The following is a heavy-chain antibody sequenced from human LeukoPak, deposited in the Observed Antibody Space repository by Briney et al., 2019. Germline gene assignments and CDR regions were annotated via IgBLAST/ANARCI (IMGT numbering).Heavy chain of an antibody. D-gene: IGHD3-16*01. J-gene: IGHJ4*02. CDR2: FYNSGRS. CDR3: TRGAGWLIDY. Sequence: PSETLSLTCTVSDDSISDYYRGWIRQPPGKGLEWIGYFYNSGRSTYNSSLKSRVTISADTSKNHFSLKLSSVTTADTAVYYCTRGAGWLIDYWGQGILVTVSS. CDR1: DDSISDYY. V-gene: IGHV4-59*01.